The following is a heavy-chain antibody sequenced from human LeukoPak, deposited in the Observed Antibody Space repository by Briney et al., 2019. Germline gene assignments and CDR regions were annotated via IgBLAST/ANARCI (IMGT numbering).Heavy chain of an antibody. V-gene: IGHV1-8*03. Sequence: GASVKVSCKASGYTFTSYDINWVRQATGHGLEWMGWMNPNSGNTGYAQKFQGRVTITRDTSISTAYMELSSLRSEDTAVYYCAPSPTPIIIHYFDNWGQGTLVTVSS. CDR2: MNPNSGNT. D-gene: IGHD3-3*01. J-gene: IGHJ4*02. CDR1: GYTFTSYD. CDR3: APSPTPIIIHYFDN.